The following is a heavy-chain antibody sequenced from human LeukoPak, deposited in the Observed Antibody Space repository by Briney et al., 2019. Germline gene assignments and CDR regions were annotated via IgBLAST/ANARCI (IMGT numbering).Heavy chain of an antibody. D-gene: IGHD2-21*02. CDR1: GFIFSTYT. Sequence: GGSLRLSCAASGFIFSTYTMHWVRQAPGKGLEYVSAISDNGRQTFYTNSVKGRFTISRDDSKNTAYLQMNSLKTEDTAVYYCTGVVTTGDYWGQGTLVTVSS. J-gene: IGHJ4*02. CDR2: ISDNGRQT. CDR3: TGVVTTGDY. V-gene: IGHV3-64*01.